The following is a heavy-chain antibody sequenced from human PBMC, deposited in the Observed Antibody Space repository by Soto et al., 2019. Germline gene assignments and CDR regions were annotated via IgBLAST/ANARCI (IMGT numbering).Heavy chain of an antibody. V-gene: IGHV3-30*18. CDR2: ISYDGSNK. D-gene: IGHD3-3*01. J-gene: IGHJ4*02. Sequence: QVQLVESGGGVVQPGRSLRLSCAASGFTFSSYGMHWVRQAPGKGLEWVAVISYDGSNKYYADSVKGRFTISRDNSKNTLYLQMNSLRAEDTAVYYCAKERGFLEWSNPTDYWGQGTLVTVSS. CDR1: GFTFSSYG. CDR3: AKERGFLEWSNPTDY.